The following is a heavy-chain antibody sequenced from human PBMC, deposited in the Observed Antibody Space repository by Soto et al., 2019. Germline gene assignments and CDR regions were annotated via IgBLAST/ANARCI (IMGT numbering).Heavy chain of an antibody. CDR1: GYSFTSYW. Sequence: GESLKISCKGSGYSFTSYWIGWVRQMPGKGLEWMGVIYPGDSDTRYSPSFQGQVTISADKSISTAYLQWSSLKASDTAMYYCARIPQIAVAGTRFGYFELWGRGTLVTVSS. CDR2: IYPGDSDT. V-gene: IGHV5-51*01. CDR3: ARIPQIAVAGTRFGYFEL. J-gene: IGHJ2*01. D-gene: IGHD6-19*01.